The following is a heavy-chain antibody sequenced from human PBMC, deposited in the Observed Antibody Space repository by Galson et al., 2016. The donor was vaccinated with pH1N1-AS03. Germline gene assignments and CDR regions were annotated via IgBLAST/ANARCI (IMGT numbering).Heavy chain of an antibody. CDR1: GLSLSELS. CDR2: FDREDGEA. CDR3: ATDYDY. V-gene: IGHV1-24*01. Sequence: SVKVSCKVSGLSLSELSMHWVRQAPGKGLEWMGCFDREDGEAIYAQKFQGRLTVTEDRSTDTAYMELSSLRPEDTATYYCATDYDYWGKGTLVTVSS. J-gene: IGHJ4*02.